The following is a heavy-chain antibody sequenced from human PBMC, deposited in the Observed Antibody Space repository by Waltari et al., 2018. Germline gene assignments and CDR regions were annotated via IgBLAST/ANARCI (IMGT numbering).Heavy chain of an antibody. Sequence: QLQLQESGPGLVKPSETLSLTCTVSGGSISSSSYYWGWIRQPPGKGLEWIGSIYYSGSTYYNPSLKSRVTISVDTSKNQFSLKLSSVTAADTAVYYCARVGHRDGYNLNYFDYWGQGTLVTVSS. D-gene: IGHD5-12*01. CDR1: GGSISSSSYY. V-gene: IGHV4-39*07. J-gene: IGHJ4*02. CDR2: IYYSGST. CDR3: ARVGHRDGYNLNYFDY.